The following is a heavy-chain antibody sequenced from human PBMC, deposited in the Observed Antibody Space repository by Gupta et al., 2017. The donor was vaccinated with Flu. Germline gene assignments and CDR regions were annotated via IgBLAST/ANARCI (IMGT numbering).Heavy chain of an antibody. CDR2: IYSGGGT. CDR1: GVTVRNNY. J-gene: IGHJ4*02. D-gene: IGHD6-13*01. Sequence: EVQLVESGGGLVQPGGSLRLSCEASGVTVRNNYMTWVRQAPGKGLEWVSLIYSGGGTHYADSVKGRFTISRDNSKNTLYLQMNSLRVEDTAIYYCARRGLPEPGMGLVYWGQGTLVTVSS. CDR3: ARRGLPEPGMGLVY. V-gene: IGHV3-66*02.